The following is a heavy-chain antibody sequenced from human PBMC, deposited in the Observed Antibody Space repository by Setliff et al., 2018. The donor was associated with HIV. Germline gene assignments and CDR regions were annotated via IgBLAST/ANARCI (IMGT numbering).Heavy chain of an antibody. V-gene: IGHV1-46*02. Sequence: ASVKVSCKAYEYKFNNYYYHWVRRAPGQGLEWMAIMNPSDGEANYAQKFQGRLTVNRDRSTTTVHMELSSLTSDDTAVYFCARIGWYDNYFDSWGQGSLVTSPQ. CDR1: EYKFNNYY. CDR2: MNPSDGEA. J-gene: IGHJ1*01. CDR3: ARIGWYDNYFDS. D-gene: IGHD3-3*01.